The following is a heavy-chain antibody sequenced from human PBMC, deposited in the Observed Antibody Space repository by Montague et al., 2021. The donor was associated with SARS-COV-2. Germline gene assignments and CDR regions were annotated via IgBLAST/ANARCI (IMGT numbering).Heavy chain of an antibody. J-gene: IGHJ3*02. CDR1: GDSVSINTAT. D-gene: IGHD2-15*01. CDR3: ARTTTRMLYPENAFDI. CDR2: TYYRSKWYH. V-gene: IGHV6-1*01. Sequence: CAISGDSVSINTATRNWIRQSPSIGPEWLGRTYYRSKWYHDYAISLKSRITINPDTSKNQFSLQLSSVAPEDTAVFYCARTTTRMLYPENAFDIWGQGTMVTVSS.